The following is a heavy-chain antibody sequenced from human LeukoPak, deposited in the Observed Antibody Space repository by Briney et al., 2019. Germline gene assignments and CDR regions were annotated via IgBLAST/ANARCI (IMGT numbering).Heavy chain of an antibody. CDR3: ARDPGWWELKD. J-gene: IGHJ4*02. CDR2: ISGSGGST. CDR1: GFTFSSYG. D-gene: IGHD1-26*01. Sequence: GSLRLSCAASGFTFSSYGMSWVRQAPGKGLEWVSAISGSGGSTYYADSVKGRFTISRDNAKNSLYLQMNSLRAEDTAVYYCARDPGWWELKDWGQGTLVTVSS. V-gene: IGHV3-23*01.